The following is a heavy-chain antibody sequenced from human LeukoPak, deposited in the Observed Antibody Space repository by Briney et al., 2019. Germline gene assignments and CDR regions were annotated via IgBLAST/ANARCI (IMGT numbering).Heavy chain of an antibody. Sequence: PGGSLRLSCAAFGFTFNNYAINWVRQAPGKGLEWVSVISKSGADAYYAESVKDRFTTSRDNSENTLYLQMNSLRAEDTAIYYCAKDGYGKNWYFDLWGRATLVTVSS. CDR3: AKDGYGKNWYFDL. CDR2: ISKSGADA. J-gene: IGHJ2*01. V-gene: IGHV3-23*01. D-gene: IGHD5-12*01. CDR1: GFTFNNYA.